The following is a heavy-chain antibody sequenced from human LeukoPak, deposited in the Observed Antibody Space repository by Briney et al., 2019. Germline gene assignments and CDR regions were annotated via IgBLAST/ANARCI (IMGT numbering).Heavy chain of an antibody. V-gene: IGHV4-31*03. J-gene: IGHJ4*02. CDR2: IYYSGST. D-gene: IGHD3-9*01. Sequence: PSQTLSLTCTVSGGSISSGGYYWSWIRQHPGKGLEWIGFIYYSGSTYYNPSLKSRLTISVDTSKNQFSLKLSSVTAADTAVYYCASRSVGYFDWLLGYWGQGTLVTVSS. CDR3: ASRSVGYFDWLLGY. CDR1: GGSISSGGYY.